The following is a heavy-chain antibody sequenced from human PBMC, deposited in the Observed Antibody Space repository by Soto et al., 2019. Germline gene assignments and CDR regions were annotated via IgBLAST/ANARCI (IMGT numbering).Heavy chain of an antibody. CDR3: TTDLGYSYGSGDNYYYGMDV. D-gene: IGHD5-18*01. Sequence: PGGSLRLSCAASGFTFSNAWMNWVRQAPGKGLEWVGRIKSKTDGGTTDYAAPVKGRFTISRDDSKNTLYLQMNSLKTEDTAVYYCTTDLGYSYGSGDNYYYGMDVWGQGTTVTVSS. CDR2: IKSKTDGGTT. V-gene: IGHV3-15*07. J-gene: IGHJ6*02. CDR1: GFTFSNAW.